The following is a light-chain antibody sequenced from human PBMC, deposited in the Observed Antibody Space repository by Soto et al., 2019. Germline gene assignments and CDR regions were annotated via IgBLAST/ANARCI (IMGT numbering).Light chain of an antibody. J-gene: IGKJ5*01. CDR1: QSVSSK. V-gene: IGKV3-20*01. CDR2: GAS. Sequence: EIVLTQSPATLSLSPGERSTLSCRASQSVSSKLAWYQQEPGQAPRLXXYGASSRATGIPDRFSGSGSGTDFTLTISRLEPEDFAVYYCQQYGSSSGITFGQGTRLEIK. CDR3: QQYGSSSGIT.